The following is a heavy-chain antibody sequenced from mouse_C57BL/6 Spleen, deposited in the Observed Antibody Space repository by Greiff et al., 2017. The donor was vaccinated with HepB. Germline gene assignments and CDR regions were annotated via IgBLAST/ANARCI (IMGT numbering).Heavy chain of an antibody. CDR2: INPSSGYT. V-gene: IGHV1-4*01. CDR3: ARSIGAMDY. D-gene: IGHD2-14*01. Sequence: QVQLKESGAELARPGASVKMSCKASGYTFTSYTMHWVKQRPGQGLEWIGYINPSSGYTKYNQKFKDKATLTADKSSSTAYMQLSSLTSEDSAVYYCARSIGAMDYWGQGTSVTVSS. CDR1: GYTFTSYT. J-gene: IGHJ4*01.